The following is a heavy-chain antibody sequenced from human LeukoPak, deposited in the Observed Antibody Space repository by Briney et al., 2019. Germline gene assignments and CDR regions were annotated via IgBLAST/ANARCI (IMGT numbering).Heavy chain of an antibody. V-gene: IGHV4-39*07. CDR1: GGSISSSSYY. J-gene: IGHJ6*03. D-gene: IGHD2-15*01. CDR2: IYHSGST. Sequence: KTSETLSLTCTVSGGSISSSSYYWGWIRQPPGKGLEWIGSIYHSGSTYYNPSLKSRVTISVDTSKNQFSLKLSSVTAADTAVYYCARCWGEVAAQNYYYYYMDVWGKGTTVTVSS. CDR3: ARCWGEVAAQNYYYYYMDV.